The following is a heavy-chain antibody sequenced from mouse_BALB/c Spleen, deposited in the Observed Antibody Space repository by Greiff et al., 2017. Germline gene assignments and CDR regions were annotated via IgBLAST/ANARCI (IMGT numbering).Heavy chain of an antibody. CDR3: ARGRATVVATSPYYYAMDY. CDR2: ISTYSGNT. CDR1: GYTFTDYE. D-gene: IGHD1-1*01. Sequence: QVQLQQSGAELVRPGASVKLSCKALGYTFTDYEMHWVKQSHAKSLEWIGVISTYSGNTNYNQKFKGKATMTVDKSSSTAYMELARLTSEDSAIYYCARGRATVVATSPYYYAMDYWGQGTSVTVSS. V-gene: IGHV1S137*01. J-gene: IGHJ4*01.